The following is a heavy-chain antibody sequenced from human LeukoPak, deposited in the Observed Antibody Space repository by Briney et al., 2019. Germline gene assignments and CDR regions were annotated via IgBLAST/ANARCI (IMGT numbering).Heavy chain of an antibody. CDR1: GGGFTFTSHA. CDR3: AGFFYDNCPEAFDL. CDR2: FIPIYGSP. Sequence: SVNVSCKASGGGFTFTSHAITWVRQAPGQGLEWMAGFIPIYGSPSYAQKFQGRVTMTSDESTRTVYMELSSLRSEDTAVYYCAGFFYDNCPEAFDLWGQGTMVTVSS. J-gene: IGHJ3*01. V-gene: IGHV1-69*01. D-gene: IGHD2/OR15-2a*01.